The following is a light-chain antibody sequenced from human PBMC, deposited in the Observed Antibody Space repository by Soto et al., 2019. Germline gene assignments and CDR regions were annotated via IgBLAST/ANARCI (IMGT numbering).Light chain of an antibody. CDR2: ATS. V-gene: IGKV1-27*01. CDR1: QAISSY. CDR3: HKYNHAPT. J-gene: IGKJ4*01. Sequence: DIQLTQSPSSLSASVGDRVTITCRASQAISSYLAWYQQKPGKVPELLIYATSTLQSWAPSRFSGSGSGTDFTLTTSSLQPEDVATYYCHKYNHAPTFGGGTKVEIK.